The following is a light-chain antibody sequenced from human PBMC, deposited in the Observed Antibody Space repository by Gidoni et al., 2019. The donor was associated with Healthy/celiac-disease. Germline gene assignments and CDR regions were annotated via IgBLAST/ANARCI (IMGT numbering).Light chain of an antibody. Sequence: DIQMTQSPSSLSASVGDRVTITCRASQNITSYLNWYQQKRGKAPKILIYAASSLQSGVPSRFSGSGSGTDFSLTISNLQPEDFATYYCQQSYSTLPFTFGQGTKVEI. CDR1: QNITSY. CDR3: QQSYSTLPFT. J-gene: IGKJ1*01. V-gene: IGKV1-39*01. CDR2: AAS.